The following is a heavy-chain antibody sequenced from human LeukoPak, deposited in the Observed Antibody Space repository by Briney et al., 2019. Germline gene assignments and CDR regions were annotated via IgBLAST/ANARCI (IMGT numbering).Heavy chain of an antibody. D-gene: IGHD2-21*01. CDR1: GGSISSSSYY. CDR3: ARQEVYSHHYFDY. V-gene: IGHV4-39*01. Sequence: SETLSLTCTVSGGSISSSSYYWGWIRQPPGKGLEWIGSIYYSGSTYYNPSLKSRVTISVDTSKNQFSLKLSSVTAADTAVYYCARQEVYSHHYFDYWGQGTLVTVSS. J-gene: IGHJ4*02. CDR2: IYYSGST.